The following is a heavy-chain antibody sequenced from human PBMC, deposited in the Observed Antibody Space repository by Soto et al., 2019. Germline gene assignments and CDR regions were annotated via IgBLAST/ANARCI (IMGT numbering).Heavy chain of an antibody. V-gene: IGHV4-59*01. CDR1: GGSISSYY. CDR2: IYYSGST. CDR3: ARSINWFDP. D-gene: IGHD6-6*01. Sequence: SETLSLTCTVSGGSISSYYWSWIRQPPGKGLEWIGYIYYSGSTNYNPSLKSRVTISVDTSKNQFSLKLSSVTAAETAVYYCARSINWFDPWGQGTLVTVSS. J-gene: IGHJ5*02.